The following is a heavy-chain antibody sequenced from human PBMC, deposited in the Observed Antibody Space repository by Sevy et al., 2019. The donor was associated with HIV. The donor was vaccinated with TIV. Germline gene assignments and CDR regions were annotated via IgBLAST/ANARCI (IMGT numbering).Heavy chain of an antibody. V-gene: IGHV3-15*01. CDR2: IKANADGGTI. CDR1: GFTFSYAW. Sequence: GGSLRLSCAASGFTFSYAWMSWVRLAPGKGLEWIGRIKANADGGTIEYAAPVKGRFTISRDDSKNTLYLQMNSLKTEDTAVYYCNTDPIILLLVTNGLDVWGQGTTVTVSS. D-gene: IGHD2-8*02. CDR3: NTDPIILLLVTNGLDV. J-gene: IGHJ6*02.